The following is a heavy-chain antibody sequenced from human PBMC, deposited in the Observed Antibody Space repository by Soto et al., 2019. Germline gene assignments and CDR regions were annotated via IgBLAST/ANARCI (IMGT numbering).Heavy chain of an antibody. CDR1: GFTFDDYA. CDR3: AKDSYGSGSFDFDY. Sequence: SLRLSCAASGFTFDDYAMHWVRQAPGKGLEWVSGISWNSGSIGYADSVKGRFTISRDNAKNSLYLQMNSLRAEDTALYYCAKDSYGSGSFDFDYWGQGTLVTVSS. CDR2: ISWNSGSI. D-gene: IGHD3-10*01. V-gene: IGHV3-9*01. J-gene: IGHJ4*02.